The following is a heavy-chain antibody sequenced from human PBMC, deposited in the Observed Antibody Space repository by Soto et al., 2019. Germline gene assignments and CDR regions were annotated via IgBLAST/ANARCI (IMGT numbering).Heavy chain of an antibody. Sequence: QVQLVQSGAEVKKPGSSVKVSCKASGGTFSSYTISWVRQAPGQGLEWMGRIIPILGIANYAQKFQGRVTITAEKSTSTAYMELSSLRSEDTAVYYCASQGSYYYGSGSSAYWGQGTLVTVSS. CDR3: ASQGSYYYGSGSSAY. D-gene: IGHD3-10*01. CDR2: IIPILGIA. J-gene: IGHJ4*02. CDR1: GGTFSSYT. V-gene: IGHV1-69*02.